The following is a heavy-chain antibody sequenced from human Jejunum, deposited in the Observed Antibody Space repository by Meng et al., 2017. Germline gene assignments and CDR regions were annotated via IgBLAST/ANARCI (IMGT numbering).Heavy chain of an antibody. V-gene: IGHV3-23*01. D-gene: IGHD3-10*01. Sequence: GESLKISCAASGFTFTNYAMTWVRQAPGKGLEYVSAISGSGTNTYDEDSVEGRFTISRDNSKNTLYLQMNSLTVDDTALYYFAKGFWGTGSHSSPSDCWGQGTLVTVSS. CDR1: GFTFTNYA. CDR2: ISGSGTNT. CDR3: AKGFWGTGSHSSPSDC. J-gene: IGHJ4*02.